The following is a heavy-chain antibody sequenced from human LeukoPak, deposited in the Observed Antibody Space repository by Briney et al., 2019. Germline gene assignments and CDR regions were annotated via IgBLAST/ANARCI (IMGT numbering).Heavy chain of an antibody. CDR2: ISGSGGST. V-gene: IGHV3-23*01. D-gene: IGHD3-10*01. CDR3: AKDSLLWFGELFSFDY. J-gene: IGHJ4*02. CDR1: GFTFSSYA. Sequence: PGGSLRLSCAASGFTFSSYAMSWVRQAPGKGLEWVSAISGSGGSTYYADSVKGRFTISRDNSKNTLYLHMNSLRAEDTAVYYCAKDSLLWFGELFSFDYWGQGTLVTVSS.